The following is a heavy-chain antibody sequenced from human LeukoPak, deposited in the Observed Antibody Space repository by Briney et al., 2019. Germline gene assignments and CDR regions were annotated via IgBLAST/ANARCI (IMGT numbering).Heavy chain of an antibody. D-gene: IGHD6-19*01. CDR1: GGSISSYY. V-gene: IGHV4-59*12. CDR2: IYNSGSS. CDR3: AREEAVAGTSRQFDY. Sequence: SETLSLTCTVSGGSISSYYWSWIRQTPGKGLEWIGYIYNSGSSNYNPSLNSRVTLSIDTSKNQFSLNLSSVAAADTAVYYCAREEAVAGTSRQFDYWGKGTLVTVSS. J-gene: IGHJ4*02.